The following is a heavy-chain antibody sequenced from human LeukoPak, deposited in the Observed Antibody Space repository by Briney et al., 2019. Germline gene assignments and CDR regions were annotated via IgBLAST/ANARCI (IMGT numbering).Heavy chain of an antibody. D-gene: IGHD3-22*01. CDR1: GFTFSTYA. CDR2: ISPTGDGA. J-gene: IGHJ4*02. Sequence: GGSLRLSCAASGFTFSTYALHWVRQAPGKGLEWVSGISPTGDGAYYAGSVKGRFSISRDNSRNTLYVHMNSLRAEDTAVYYCAKAGDRNYFDYWGQGALVTVSS. V-gene: IGHV3-23*01. CDR3: AKAGDRNYFDY.